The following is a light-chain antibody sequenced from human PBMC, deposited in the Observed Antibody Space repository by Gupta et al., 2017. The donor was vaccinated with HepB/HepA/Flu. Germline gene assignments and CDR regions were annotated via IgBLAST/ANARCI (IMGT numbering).Light chain of an antibody. CDR3: QHENSSPVT. J-gene: IGKJ1*01. CDR2: TAS. V-gene: IGKV1-16*01. Sequence: DIQMTQSPSSLSASIGDRITITCRASQGISNSLAWFQQKPGKAPKSLIHTASTLQSGVPSRFSGSGFGTDFTLTISSLQPEDFAIYYCQHENSSPVTFGQGTKVEIK. CDR1: QGISNS.